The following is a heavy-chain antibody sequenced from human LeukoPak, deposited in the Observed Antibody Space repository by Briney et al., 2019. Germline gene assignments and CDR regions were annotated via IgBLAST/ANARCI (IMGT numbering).Heavy chain of an antibody. CDR2: INPSSSTT. Sequence: ASVTVSCKASGYTFTSYYIHWVRQAPGQGLEWMGIINPSSSTTGYAQTFQGRVTMTRDTSTSTVYMALNSLRSEDTAVYYCARGLYDSTSYFDYWGQGTLVTVSS. D-gene: IGHD3-22*01. J-gene: IGHJ4*02. CDR3: ARGLYDSTSYFDY. V-gene: IGHV1-46*01. CDR1: GYTFTSYY.